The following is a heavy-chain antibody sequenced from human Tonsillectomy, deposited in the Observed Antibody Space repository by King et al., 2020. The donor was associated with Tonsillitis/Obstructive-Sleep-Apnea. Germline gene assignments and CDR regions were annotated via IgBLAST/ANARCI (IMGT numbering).Heavy chain of an antibody. J-gene: IGHJ3*02. CDR3: ASGIAVRNAFDI. D-gene: IGHD6-19*01. CDR2: INPSGGST. V-gene: IGHV1-46*01. CDR1: GHIFTSHS. Sequence: QLVQSGAEVKPPGASVKVPCKASGHIFTSHSIHWVRQAPGQGLEWMGIINPSGGSTSYAQKFQGRVTMARDTSTSTVYIELSSLRSEDTAVYYCASGIAVRNAFDIWGQGTMVTVSS.